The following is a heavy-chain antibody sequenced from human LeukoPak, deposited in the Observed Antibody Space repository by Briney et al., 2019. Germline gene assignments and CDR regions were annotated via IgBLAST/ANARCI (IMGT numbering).Heavy chain of an antibody. CDR1: GFTFRSDD. CDR2: LDSDGSP. J-gene: IGHJ6*02. V-gene: IGHV3-53*01. Sequence: GGSLRLSCAAFGFTFRSDDMNWVRQAPGKGLEWVSILDSDGSPSYADSVKGRFTISRDNSKNTLDLQMNSLRAEDTAVYYCARAAAGRAYYHYGMDVWGQGTTVTVSS. CDR3: ARAAAGRAYYHYGMDV. D-gene: IGHD6-13*01.